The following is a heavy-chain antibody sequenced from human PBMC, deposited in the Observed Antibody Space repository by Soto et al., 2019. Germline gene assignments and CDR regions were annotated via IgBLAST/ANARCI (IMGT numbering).Heavy chain of an antibody. CDR2: IYNSGST. CDR1: GGSISSGGYH. D-gene: IGHD3-10*01. J-gene: IGHJ4*02. Sequence: QVKLQKSGPGLVKPSQTLSLTCTVSGGSISSGGYHWSWIRQHPGQGLEWIGYIYNSGSTYYNPSLMSRFTISVDTSKNQFSLKLSSVTAADTAVYYCARLGFSDGFGGHFDYWGQGTLVPVSS. V-gene: IGHV4-31*03. CDR3: ARLGFSDGFGGHFDY.